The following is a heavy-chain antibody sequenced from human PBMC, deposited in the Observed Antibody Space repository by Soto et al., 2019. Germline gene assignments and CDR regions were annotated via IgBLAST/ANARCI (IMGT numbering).Heavy chain of an antibody. CDR1: GYTFTTYD. J-gene: IGHJ4*02. D-gene: IGHD6-25*01. CDR3: ASRKERSGPNYFDY. V-gene: IGHV1-8*01. Sequence: ASVKVSCKASGYTFTTYDINWVRQAPGQGLEWMGWMNPYTGKAGYAQKFQGRVTMTRDNSISTAYMELSSLRSEDTAVYYCASRKERSGPNYFDYWGLGTLVTVSS. CDR2: MNPYTGKA.